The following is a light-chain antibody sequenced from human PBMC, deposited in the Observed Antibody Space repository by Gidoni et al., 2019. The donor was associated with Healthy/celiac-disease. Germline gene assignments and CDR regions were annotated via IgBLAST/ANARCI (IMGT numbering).Light chain of an antibody. CDR1: QSVSSN. CDR3: QQYNNWPKIT. V-gene: IGKV3-15*01. Sequence: EIVMTQSPATLSVSPGERATLSCRASQSVSSNLAWYQQKPGQAPRLLIYGASTRATGIPARFSGSVSGTEFTLTISSLQSEDFAVYYCQQYNNWPKITFGQXTRLEIK. J-gene: IGKJ5*01. CDR2: GAS.